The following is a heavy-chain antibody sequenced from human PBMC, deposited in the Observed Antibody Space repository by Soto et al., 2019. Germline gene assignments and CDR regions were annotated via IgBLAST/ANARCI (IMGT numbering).Heavy chain of an antibody. CDR3: ARLELGYCSSTSCLHWGFDI. Sequence: QLQLQESGPGLVKPSETLSLTCTVSGGSISSSSYYWGWIRQPPGKGLEWIGSIYYSGSTYYNPSLKSRVTISVDTSKNQFSLKLSSVTAADTAVYYCARLELGYCSSTSCLHWGFDIWGQGTMVTVSS. CDR2: IYYSGST. J-gene: IGHJ3*02. V-gene: IGHV4-39*01. D-gene: IGHD2-2*01. CDR1: GGSISSSSYY.